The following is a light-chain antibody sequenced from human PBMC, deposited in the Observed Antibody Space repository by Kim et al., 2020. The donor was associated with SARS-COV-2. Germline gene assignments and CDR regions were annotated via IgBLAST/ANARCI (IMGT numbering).Light chain of an antibody. CDR2: AAS. J-gene: IGKJ2*01. CDR1: QSITTH. Sequence: DIQMTQSPSSLSASVGDIITITCRASQSITTHLNWYQHKPGKAPKLLIYAASSMQSGVPSRFSGSGSGTDFTLTISSVQPEDFAIYYCQQSYNAPYTFGQGTKLEI. CDR3: QQSYNAPYT. V-gene: IGKV1-39*01.